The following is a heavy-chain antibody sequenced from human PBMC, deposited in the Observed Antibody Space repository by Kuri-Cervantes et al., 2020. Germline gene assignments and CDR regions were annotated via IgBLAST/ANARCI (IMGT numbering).Heavy chain of an antibody. D-gene: IGHD3-22*01. CDR1: GFTFRSYA. CDR2: IWYDGSNK. Sequence: GESLKISCAASGFTFRSYAMHWVRQAPGKGLEWVALIWYDGSNKYFADSVKGRLTISRDNSKNTLSLQMNSLRAEDTAVYYCAKGGGTMIVLGAFDIWGQGTMVTVSS. CDR3: AKGGGTMIVLGAFDI. V-gene: IGHV3-33*06. J-gene: IGHJ3*02.